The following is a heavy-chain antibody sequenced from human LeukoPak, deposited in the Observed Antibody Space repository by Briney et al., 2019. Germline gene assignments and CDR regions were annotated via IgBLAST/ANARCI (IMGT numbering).Heavy chain of an antibody. CDR2: ISSSSSII. CDR3: ARPHNPTYYYDSSGYLGIGGAFDI. J-gene: IGHJ3*02. CDR1: GFTFGDYA. Sequence: GGSLRLSCTASGFTFGDYAMSWVRQAPGKGLEWVSYISSSSSIIYYADSVKGRFTISRDNAKNSLYLQMNSLRAEDTAVYYCARPHNPTYYYDSSGYLGIGGAFDIWGQGTMVTVSS. V-gene: IGHV3-48*01. D-gene: IGHD3-22*01.